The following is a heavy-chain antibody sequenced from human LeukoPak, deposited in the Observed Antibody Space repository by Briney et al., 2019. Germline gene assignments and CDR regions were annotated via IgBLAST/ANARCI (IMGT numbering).Heavy chain of an antibody. Sequence: SETLSLTCSVSGGSLSSSSYYWGWIRQAPGRGLEWIGNINYSGSTYYSPSLKSRVTISLDTSKNQFSLKLNSVTAADTAVYYCARQFYESRSPHAKYFQQWGQGTLVTVSS. CDR1: GGSLSSSSYY. CDR2: INYSGST. J-gene: IGHJ1*01. CDR3: ARQFYESRSPHAKYFQQ. V-gene: IGHV4-39*01. D-gene: IGHD3-22*01.